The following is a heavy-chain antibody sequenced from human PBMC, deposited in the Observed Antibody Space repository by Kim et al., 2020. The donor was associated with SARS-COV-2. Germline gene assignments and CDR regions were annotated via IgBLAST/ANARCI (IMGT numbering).Heavy chain of an antibody. Sequence: GGSLRLSCAASGFTFSSYSMNWVRQAPGKGLEWVSSISSSSSYIYYADSVKGRFTISRDNAKNSLYLQMNSLRAEDTAVYYCAKDHRNYDILTGYPYNYYYYGMDVWGQGTTVTVSS. CDR3: AKDHRNYDILTGYPYNYYYYGMDV. J-gene: IGHJ6*02. D-gene: IGHD3-9*01. V-gene: IGHV3-21*01. CDR2: ISSSSSYI. CDR1: GFTFSSYS.